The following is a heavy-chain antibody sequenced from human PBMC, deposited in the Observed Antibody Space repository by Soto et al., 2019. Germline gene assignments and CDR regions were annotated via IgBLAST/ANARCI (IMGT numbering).Heavy chain of an antibody. Sequence: SETLSLTCTVSGGSISSGDYYWSWIRQPPGKGLEWIGYIYYSASTNYSPSLKSRVTISVDTSKNQFSLKLSSVTAADTAVYYCARVNGSGSYYGWFDPWGQGHLVTVSP. J-gene: IGHJ5*02. CDR3: ARVNGSGSYYGWFDP. V-gene: IGHV4-61*08. D-gene: IGHD3-10*01. CDR1: GGSISSGDYY. CDR2: IYYSAST.